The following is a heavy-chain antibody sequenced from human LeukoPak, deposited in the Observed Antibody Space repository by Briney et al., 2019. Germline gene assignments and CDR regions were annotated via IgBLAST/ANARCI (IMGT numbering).Heavy chain of an antibody. Sequence: ASVKVSCKASGYTFTNYAMNWVRQAPGQGLEWMGWINTNTGNPTYAQGFTGRFVFSLDTSVSTAYLQISSLKAEDTAVYYCARGVPAAIPYYYYYMDVWGKGTTVTVSS. J-gene: IGHJ6*03. D-gene: IGHD2-2*01. CDR2: INTNTGNP. CDR1: GYTFTNYA. CDR3: ARGVPAAIPYYYYYMDV. V-gene: IGHV7-4-1*02.